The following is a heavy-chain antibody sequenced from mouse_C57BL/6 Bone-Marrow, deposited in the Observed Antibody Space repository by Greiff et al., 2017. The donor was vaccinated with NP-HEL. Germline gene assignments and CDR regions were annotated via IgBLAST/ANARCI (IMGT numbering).Heavy chain of an antibody. J-gene: IGHJ4*01. CDR2: IDPEDGET. CDR3: AAYGNYEGYAMDY. V-gene: IGHV14-2*01. CDR1: GFNIKDYY. D-gene: IGHD2-1*01. Sequence: VHVKQSGAELVKPGASVKLSCTASGFNIKDYYMHWVKQRTEQGLEWIGRIDPEDGETKYAPKFQGKAPITADTSSNTAYLQLSSLTSEDTAVYYCAAYGNYEGYAMDYWGQGTSVTVSS.